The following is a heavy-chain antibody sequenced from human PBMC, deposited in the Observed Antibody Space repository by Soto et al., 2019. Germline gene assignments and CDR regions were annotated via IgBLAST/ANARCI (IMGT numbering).Heavy chain of an antibody. V-gene: IGHV3-48*01. CDR1: GFTFSSYS. CDR2: ISSSSSTI. J-gene: IGHJ5*02. CDR3: ARDYCSGGSCYSTRFDP. Sequence: PGGSLRLSCAASGFTFSSYSMNWVRQAPGKGLEWVSYISSSSSTIYYADSVKGRFTISRDNAKNSLYLQMNSLRAEDTAVYYCARDYCSGGSCYSTRFDPWGQGTRVTVSS. D-gene: IGHD2-15*01.